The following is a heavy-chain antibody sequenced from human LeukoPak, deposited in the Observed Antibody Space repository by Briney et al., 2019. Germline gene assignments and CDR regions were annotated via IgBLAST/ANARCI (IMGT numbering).Heavy chain of an antibody. CDR2: IRSKTDSGTT. Sequence: PGGSLRLSCATSKFTFSDAYMSWVRQAPGKGLEWVGRIRSKTDSGTTDYAAPVKGRFIISRDDSKNMLYLQMSSLKTEDTAVYYCTTDRWELDYWGQGTLVTVSS. CDR1: KFTFSDAY. D-gene: IGHD3-10*01. CDR3: TTDRWELDY. V-gene: IGHV3-15*01. J-gene: IGHJ4*02.